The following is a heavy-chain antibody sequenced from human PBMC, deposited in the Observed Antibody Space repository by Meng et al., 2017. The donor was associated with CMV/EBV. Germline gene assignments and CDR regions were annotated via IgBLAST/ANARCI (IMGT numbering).Heavy chain of an antibody. Sequence: SVKVSCKASGGTFSSYAISWVRQAPGQGLEWMGGIIPIFGTANYAQKFQGRVTITTDESTSTAYMELSSLRSEDTAVYYCARVPRITMVRGVEYGMDVWGQGTTFTVSS. D-gene: IGHD3-10*01. CDR1: GGTFSSYA. J-gene: IGHJ6*02. V-gene: IGHV1-69*05. CDR2: IIPIFGTA. CDR3: ARVPRITMVRGVEYGMDV.